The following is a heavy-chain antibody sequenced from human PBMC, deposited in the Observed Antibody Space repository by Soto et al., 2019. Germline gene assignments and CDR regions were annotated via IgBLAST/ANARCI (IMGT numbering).Heavy chain of an antibody. CDR2: ISAYNGNT. V-gene: IGHV1-18*01. CDR3: ARAARYSSSWYAYWYFDL. J-gene: IGHJ2*01. CDR1: GYTFTSYG. Sequence: QVQLVQSGAEVKKPGASVKVSCEASGYTFTSYGISWVRQTPGQGLEWMGWISAYNGNTNYAQKLQGRVTMTTDTSTSTAYMELRSLRSDDTAVYYCARAARYSSSWYAYWYFDLWGRGTLVTVSS. D-gene: IGHD6-13*01.